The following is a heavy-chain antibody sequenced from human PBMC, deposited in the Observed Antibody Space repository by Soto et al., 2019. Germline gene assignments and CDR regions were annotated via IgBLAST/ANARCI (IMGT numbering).Heavy chain of an antibody. V-gene: IGHV3-23*01. Sequence: EVQLLESGGGLVQPGGSLRLSCAASGFTFSSYAMSWVRQAPGKGLEWVSAISGSGGSTYYADSVKGRFTISRDNSKNTLYLQMNSLRAEDTAVYYCAKDRHRPHYDFWSGKEDYWGQGTLVTVSS. D-gene: IGHD3-3*01. CDR1: GFTFSSYA. CDR3: AKDRHRPHYDFWSGKEDY. J-gene: IGHJ4*02. CDR2: ISGSGGST.